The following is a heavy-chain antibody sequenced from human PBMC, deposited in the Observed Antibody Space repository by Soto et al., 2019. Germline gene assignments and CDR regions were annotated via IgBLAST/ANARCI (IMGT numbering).Heavy chain of an antibody. D-gene: IGHD6-19*01. CDR2: ISAYNGNT. J-gene: IGHJ4*02. CDR1: GYTFTSYG. CDR3: ARGAPTYSSGWYKTYYFDY. V-gene: IGHV1-18*01. Sequence: ASVKVSCKASGYTFTSYGISWVRQAPGQGLEWMGWISAYNGNTNYAQKLQGRVTMTTDTSTSTAYMELRSLRSDDTAVYYCARGAPTYSSGWYKTYYFDYWGQGTLVTVSS.